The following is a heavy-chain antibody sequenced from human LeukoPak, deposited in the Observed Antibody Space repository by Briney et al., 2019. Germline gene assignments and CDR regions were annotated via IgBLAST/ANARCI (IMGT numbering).Heavy chain of an antibody. CDR3: ARDRPGSGSYYSHFDT. CDR1: GGPITGNY. V-gene: IGHV4-4*07. J-gene: IGHJ1*01. CDR2: MFASGSY. Sequence: PSETLSLTCTVSGGPITGNYSSWIRQPAGKRLEYIGRMFASGSYYYNPSFKGRVTMSVDTSKKEVSLNLASVTAADTAIYYCARDRPGSGSYYSHFDTWGQGILVTVSS. D-gene: IGHD1-26*01.